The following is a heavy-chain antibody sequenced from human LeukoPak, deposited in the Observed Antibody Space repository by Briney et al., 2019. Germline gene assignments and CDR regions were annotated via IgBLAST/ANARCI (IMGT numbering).Heavy chain of an antibody. CDR3: AFRNYDSSGSNAFDI. CDR2: IYYSGST. Sequence: PSQTLSLTCSVSGGSISSGDYYWSWIRQHPGKGLEWIGYIYYSGSTYYNPSLKSRVTISVDTSKNQFSLKLSSVTAADTAVYYCAFRNYDSSGSNAFDIWGQGTMVTVSS. D-gene: IGHD3-22*01. J-gene: IGHJ3*02. CDR1: GGSISSGDYY. V-gene: IGHV4-31*03.